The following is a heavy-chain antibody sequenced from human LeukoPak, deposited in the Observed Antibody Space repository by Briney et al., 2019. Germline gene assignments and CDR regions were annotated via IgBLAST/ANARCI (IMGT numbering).Heavy chain of an antibody. J-gene: IGHJ4*02. CDR3: AKGIAAAGNEPFDY. D-gene: IGHD6-13*01. CDR2: IGGSGTGT. Sequence: GGSLRLSCAASGFTFSSYYMSWVRQAPGKGLEWVSAIGGSGTGTYYADSVKGRFTISRDNSKNTLYLQMNSLRAEDTAVYYCAKGIAAAGNEPFDYWGQGTLVTVSS. CDR1: GFTFSSYY. V-gene: IGHV3-23*01.